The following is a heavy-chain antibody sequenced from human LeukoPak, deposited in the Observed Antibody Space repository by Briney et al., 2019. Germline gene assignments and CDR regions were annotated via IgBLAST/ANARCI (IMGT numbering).Heavy chain of an antibody. CDR3: ARGGRGVTTQTWGSRLYFDY. CDR2: INHSGST. V-gene: IGHV4-34*01. Sequence: SETLSLTCAVYGGSFSGYCWSWIRQPPGKGLEWIGEINHSGSTNYNPSLKSRVTISVDTSKNQFSLKLSSVTAADTAVYYCARGGRGVTTQTWGSRLYFDYWGQGTLVTVSS. J-gene: IGHJ4*02. CDR1: GGSFSGYC. D-gene: IGHD4-17*01.